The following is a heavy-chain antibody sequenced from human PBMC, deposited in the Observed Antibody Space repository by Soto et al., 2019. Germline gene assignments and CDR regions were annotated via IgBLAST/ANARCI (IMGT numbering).Heavy chain of an antibody. J-gene: IGHJ5*02. CDR2: INPNSGGT. CDR3: ARGIVVVIPNTLNWFDP. CDR1: GYTFTGYY. Sequence: ASVKVSCKASGYTFTGYYMHWVRQAPGQELEWMGWINPNSGGTNYAQKFQGRVTMTRDTSISTAYMELSRLRSDDTAVYYCARGIVVVIPNTLNWFDPWGQGTLVTVSS. D-gene: IGHD3-22*01. V-gene: IGHV1-2*02.